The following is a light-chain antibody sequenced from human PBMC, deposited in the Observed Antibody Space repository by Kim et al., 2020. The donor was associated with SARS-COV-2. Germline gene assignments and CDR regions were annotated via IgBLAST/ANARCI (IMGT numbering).Light chain of an antibody. CDR3: NSRDSNNNVL. J-gene: IGLJ2*01. V-gene: IGLV3-19*01. CDR2: GKN. CDR1: SLRSYY. Sequence: SSELTQDPAVSVAFGQTVRITCQGDSLRSYYATWYQQKPGQAPILVIYGKNNRPSGIPDRFSGSSSGNTASLTITGTQAGDEADYYCNSRDSNNNVLFGGGTRLTVL.